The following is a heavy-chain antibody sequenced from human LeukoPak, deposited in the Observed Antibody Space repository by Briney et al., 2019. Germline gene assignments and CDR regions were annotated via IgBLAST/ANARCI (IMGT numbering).Heavy chain of an antibody. J-gene: IGHJ4*02. CDR1: GGSISSDNYY. D-gene: IGHD6-19*01. V-gene: IGHV4-39*01. CDR3: ASPPAGLGGYFHY. CDR2: IYYSGST. Sequence: PSETLSLTCTVSGGSISSDNYYWGWIRQPPGKGLEWIGSIYYSGSTYYNPSLKSRVTISVDTSKNQISLKLSSVTAVDTAVYYCASPPAGLGGYFHYWGQGTLVTVSS.